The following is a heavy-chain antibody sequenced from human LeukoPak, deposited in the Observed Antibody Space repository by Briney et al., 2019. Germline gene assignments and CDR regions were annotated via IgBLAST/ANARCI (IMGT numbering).Heavy chain of an antibody. D-gene: IGHD6-19*01. Sequence: GESLRLSCAASGFTFSGYAMYWVRQAPGKGLEWVSSIEASGGATYYADSVKGRFTISRDNSKNTFYLQMNSLRAEDTAPYYCAKGSGSGWYGWFAPWGQGTLVTVSS. J-gene: IGHJ5*02. V-gene: IGHV3-23*01. CDR2: IEASGGAT. CDR3: AKGSGSGWYGWFAP. CDR1: GFTFSGYA.